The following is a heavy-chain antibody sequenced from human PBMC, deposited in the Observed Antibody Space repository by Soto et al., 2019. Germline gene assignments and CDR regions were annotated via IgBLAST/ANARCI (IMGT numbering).Heavy chain of an antibody. CDR1: GFIFSSYG. V-gene: IGHV3-30*02. Sequence: PGGSLRLSCAASGFIFSSYGMHWVRQAPGKGLEWVAGIWYDGSNTFYSDAVKGRFSISRDNSKNTLYLQMNSLRAEDTAVYSCAKAEIGYCSSTSCPATSDVWGQGTTVTVSS. CDR3: AKAEIGYCSSTSCPATSDV. CDR2: IWYDGSNT. J-gene: IGHJ6*02. D-gene: IGHD2-2*01.